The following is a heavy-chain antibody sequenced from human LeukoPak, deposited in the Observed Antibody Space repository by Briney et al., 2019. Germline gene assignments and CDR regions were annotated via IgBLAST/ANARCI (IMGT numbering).Heavy chain of an antibody. D-gene: IGHD3-22*01. J-gene: IGHJ4*02. CDR2: ISGSGGST. CDR1: GFTFSSYA. Sequence: PGGSLRLSCAASGFTFSSYAMSWVRQAPGKGLEWVSAISGSGGSTYYADSVKGRFTISRDNSKNTLYLQMNSLRAEDTAVYYCAKDLTYYYDSSGYYSTLTRPMLFDYWGQGTLVTVSS. CDR3: AKDLTYYYDSSGYYSTLTRPMLFDY. V-gene: IGHV3-23*01.